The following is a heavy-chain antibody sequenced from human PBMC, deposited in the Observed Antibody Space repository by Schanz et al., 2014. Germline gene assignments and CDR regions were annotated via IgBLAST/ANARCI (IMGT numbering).Heavy chain of an antibody. CDR3: ARDSNGDDGYRFWFDS. V-gene: IGHV3-7*01. Sequence: EVQLVESGGGLVQPGGSLRLSCAASGFTFSSYAMTWVRQAPGKGLEWVANIKKDGSEKYYVDSVKGRFTISRDNGKNSLSLQMNSLRVEDTAIYYCARDSNGDDGYRFWFDSWGQGILVTVSS. CDR1: GFTFSSYA. D-gene: IGHD4-17*01. CDR2: IKKDGSEK. J-gene: IGHJ5*01.